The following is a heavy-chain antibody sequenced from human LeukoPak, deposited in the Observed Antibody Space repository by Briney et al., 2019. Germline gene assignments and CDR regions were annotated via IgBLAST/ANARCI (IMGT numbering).Heavy chain of an antibody. D-gene: IGHD3-3*01. J-gene: IGHJ4*02. CDR3: ANLCYKLRPKSDFDY. CDR1: GFTFSSYG. CDR2: ISYDGSNK. Sequence: GRSLRLSCAASGFTFSSYGMHWVRQAPGKGGERVSDISYDGSNKYDASSVNRLFTISRNNSKNTLYLQMNILRADDTAVYYCANLCYKLRPKSDFDYWGQGTLVTVSS. V-gene: IGHV3-30*18.